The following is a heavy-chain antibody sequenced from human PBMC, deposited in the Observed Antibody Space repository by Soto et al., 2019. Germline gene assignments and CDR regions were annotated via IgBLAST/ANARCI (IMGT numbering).Heavy chain of an antibody. CDR2: IWFDGSNK. Sequence: GGALILSWAASGFTLSSYGMHWVRHPPGKGLEWVAVIWFDGSNKFYADSVKGRFTISRDNSKNTVSLQMNSLRDEVSGAYYGATTGPYWGRGTLVTVSS. V-gene: IGHV3-33*01. CDR3: ATTGPY. CDR1: GFTLSSYG. J-gene: IGHJ4*02.